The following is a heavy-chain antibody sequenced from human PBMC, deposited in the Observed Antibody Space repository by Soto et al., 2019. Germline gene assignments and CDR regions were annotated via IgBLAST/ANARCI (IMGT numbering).Heavy chain of an antibody. CDR3: ARHYRSGGSCYSRWFDP. V-gene: IGHV4-39*01. J-gene: IGHJ5*02. CDR2: IYYSGST. CDR1: GGSISSSSYY. Sequence: SETLSLTCTVSGGSISSSSYYWGWIRQPPGKGLEWIGSIYYSGSTYYNPSLKSRVTISVDTSKNQFSLKLSSVTAADTAVYYCARHYRSGGSCYSRWFDPWGQGTLVTVSS. D-gene: IGHD2-15*01.